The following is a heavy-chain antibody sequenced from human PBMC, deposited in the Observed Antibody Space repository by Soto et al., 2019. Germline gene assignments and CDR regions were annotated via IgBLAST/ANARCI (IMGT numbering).Heavy chain of an antibody. Sequence: QVQLQESGPGLVKPSGTLSLTCAVSGGSISSSNWWSWVRQPPGKGLEWIGEIYHSGSTNYNPSLKSRVTLSVDKSKNQFSLKLSSVTAADTAVYYCARVRGVTYYYYYGMDVWGQGTTVTVSS. CDR1: GGSISSSNW. V-gene: IGHV4-4*02. CDR3: ARVRGVTYYYYYGMDV. CDR2: IYHSGST. D-gene: IGHD3-10*01. J-gene: IGHJ6*02.